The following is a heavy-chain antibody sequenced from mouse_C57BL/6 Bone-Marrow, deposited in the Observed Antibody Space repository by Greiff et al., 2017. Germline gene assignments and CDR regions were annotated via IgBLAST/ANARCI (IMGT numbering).Heavy chain of an antibody. J-gene: IGHJ1*03. CDR1: GFNIKDDY. CDR3: TTPYYDYGWYIDV. V-gene: IGHV14-4*01. CDR2: IDPENGDT. D-gene: IGHD2-4*01. Sequence: EVQLQQSGAELVRPGASVKLSCTASGFNIKDDYMHWVKQRPEQGLEWIGWIDPENGDTEYASKVQGKATITADTSSNTAYLQLSSLTSEDTAVYYCTTPYYDYGWYIDVWGTGTTVTVSS.